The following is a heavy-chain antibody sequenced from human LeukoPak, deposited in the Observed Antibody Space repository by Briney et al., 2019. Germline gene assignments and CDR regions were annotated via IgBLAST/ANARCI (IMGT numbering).Heavy chain of an antibody. V-gene: IGHV3-23*01. D-gene: IGHD3-10*01. Sequence: PGGSLRLSCAASGFSFRGFAMTWVRQAPGKGLEWVSSISASGGNTYYADSVKGRFTISRDNSKNTLYLQMNSLRAEDTAVYYCARVLIPFGEPWFDPWGPGTLVIVSS. CDR2: ISASGGNT. CDR1: GFSFRGFA. CDR3: ARVLIPFGEPWFDP. J-gene: IGHJ5*02.